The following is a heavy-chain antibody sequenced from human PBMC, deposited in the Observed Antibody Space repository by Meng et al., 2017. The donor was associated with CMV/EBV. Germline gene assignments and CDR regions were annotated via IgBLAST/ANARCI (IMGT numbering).Heavy chain of an antibody. CDR2: IYSGGSST. D-gene: IGHD1-26*01. V-gene: IGHV3-23*03. Sequence: GESLKISCAASGFTFSSYAMSWVRQAPGKGLEWVSVIYSGGSSTYYADSVKGRFTISRDNSKNTLYLQMNSIRAEDTAVYYCAKDRGSYYDYWGQGTLVTVSS. CDR1: GFTFSSYA. J-gene: IGHJ4*02. CDR3: AKDRGSYYDY.